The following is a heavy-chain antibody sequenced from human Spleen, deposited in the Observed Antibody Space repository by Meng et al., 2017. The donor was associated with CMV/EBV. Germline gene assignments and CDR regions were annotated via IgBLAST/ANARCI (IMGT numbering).Heavy chain of an antibody. Sequence: GESLKISCAASGFTFSSYWMHWVRQAPGKGLVWVSRINSDGCSTSYADSVKGRFTISRDNAKNTLYLQMNSLRAEDTAVYYCARDTRTLYYYYGMDVWGQGTTVTVSS. D-gene: IGHD2-15*01. CDR3: ARDTRTLYYYYGMDV. CDR2: INSDGCST. V-gene: IGHV3-74*01. CDR1: GFTFSSYW. J-gene: IGHJ6*02.